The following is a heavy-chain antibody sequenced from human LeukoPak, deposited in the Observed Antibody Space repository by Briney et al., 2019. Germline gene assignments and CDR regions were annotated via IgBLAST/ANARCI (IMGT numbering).Heavy chain of an antibody. V-gene: IGHV1-69*13. CDR3: ARDIPMGFGGNNWFDP. CDR2: IIPIFGTA. D-gene: IGHD3-10*01. CDR1: GYTFTGYY. Sequence: GASVKVSCKASGYTFTGYYMHWVRQAPGQGLEWMGGIIPIFGTANYAQKFQGRVTITADESTSTAYMELSSLRSEDTAVYYCARDIPMGFGGNNWFDPWGQGTLVTVSS. J-gene: IGHJ5*02.